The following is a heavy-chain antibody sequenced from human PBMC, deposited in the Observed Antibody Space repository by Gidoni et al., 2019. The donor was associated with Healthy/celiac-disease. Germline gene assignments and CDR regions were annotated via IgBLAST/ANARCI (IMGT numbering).Heavy chain of an antibody. J-gene: IGHJ3*02. V-gene: IGHV3-23*04. CDR2: ISGSGGST. Sequence: EVQLVESGGGLVQPGGSLRLSCAASGFTFRSYAMSWVRQAPGKGLEWVSAISGSGGSTYYADSVKGRFTISRDNSKNTLYLQMNSLRAEDTAVYYCAKDQEAYYDSSGYVAFDIWGQGTMVTVSS. CDR1: GFTFRSYA. D-gene: IGHD3-22*01. CDR3: AKDQEAYYDSSGYVAFDI.